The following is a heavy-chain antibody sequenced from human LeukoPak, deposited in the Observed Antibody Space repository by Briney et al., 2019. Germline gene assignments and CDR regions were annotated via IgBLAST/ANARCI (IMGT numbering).Heavy chain of an antibody. J-gene: IGHJ6*04. CDR3: TTGAVAGPYYYGMDV. Sequence: GGSLGLSCAASGFTFSNAWMSWVRQAPGKGLEWVGRIKSKTDGGTTDYAAPVKGRFTISRDDSKNTLYLQMNSLKTEDTAVYYCTTGAVAGPYYYGMDVWGKGTTVTVSS. V-gene: IGHV3-15*01. D-gene: IGHD6-19*01. CDR1: GFTFSNAW. CDR2: IKSKTDGGTT.